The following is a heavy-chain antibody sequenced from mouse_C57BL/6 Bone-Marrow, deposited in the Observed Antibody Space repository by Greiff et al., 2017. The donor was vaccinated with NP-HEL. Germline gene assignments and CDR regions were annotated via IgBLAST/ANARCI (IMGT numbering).Heavy chain of an antibody. CDR2: IYPGDGDI. D-gene: IGHD1-1*01. V-gene: IGHV1-80*01. CDR3: ARGDYGSSRFGYAMDY. J-gene: IGHJ4*01. Sequence: VKLMESGAELVKPGASVKISCKASGYAFSSYWMNWVKERPGKGLEWIGQIYPGDGDIQYNGKFKGKATLTADKSSSTAYMQVSSLTSEDSAVYFCARGDYGSSRFGYAMDYWGQGTSVTVSS. CDR1: GYAFSSYW.